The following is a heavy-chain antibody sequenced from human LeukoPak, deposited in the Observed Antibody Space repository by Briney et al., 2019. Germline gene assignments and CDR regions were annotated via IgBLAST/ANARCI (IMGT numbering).Heavy chain of an antibody. CDR1: GGSISSSNW. D-gene: IGHD2-15*01. CDR2: IYYSGSA. Sequence: SETLSLTCAVSGGSISSSNWWSWVRQPPGKGLEWIGEIYYSGSAKYNPSLKSRVTISVDTSKNQFSLKLSSVTAADTAVYYCARKYCSGGSCYQPKPKYYYYYYMDVWGKGTTVTVSS. V-gene: IGHV4-4*02. J-gene: IGHJ6*03. CDR3: ARKYCSGGSCYQPKPKYYYYYYMDV.